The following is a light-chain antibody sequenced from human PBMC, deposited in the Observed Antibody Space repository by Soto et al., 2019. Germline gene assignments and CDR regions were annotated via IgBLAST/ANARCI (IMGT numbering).Light chain of an antibody. Sequence: QSALTQPASVSGSPGQSITISCTGSSNDVGGHKYVSWYQQYPGKAPRLIIYEVTNRPSGVSDRFSASKSANTASLTISGLQPEDEADYYCSSYTIRSTVVFGGGTKVTVL. CDR3: SSYTIRSTVV. V-gene: IGLV2-14*01. J-gene: IGLJ2*01. CDR2: EVT. CDR1: SNDVGGHKY.